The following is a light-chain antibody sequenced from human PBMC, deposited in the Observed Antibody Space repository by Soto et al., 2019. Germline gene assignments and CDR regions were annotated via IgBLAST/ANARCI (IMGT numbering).Light chain of an antibody. J-gene: IGKJ5*01. Sequence: DIQMTQSPSSLSASIGDRVTITCRASQNIGDYLNWYQQKPGKAPKVLIYLSSNLQTGVPSRFSGSGSGTDFSLTINSLQPEDFATYYCQQGYSTPITFGQGTRLDIK. CDR3: QQGYSTPIT. V-gene: IGKV1-39*01. CDR1: QNIGDY. CDR2: LSS.